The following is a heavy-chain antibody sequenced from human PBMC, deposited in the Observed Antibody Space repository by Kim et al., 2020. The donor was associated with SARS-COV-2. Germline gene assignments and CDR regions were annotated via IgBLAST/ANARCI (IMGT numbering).Heavy chain of an antibody. J-gene: IGHJ4*02. V-gene: IGHV3-11*01. CDR1: GFTFSDYY. Sequence: GGSLRLSCAASGFTFSDYYMSWIRQAPGKGLEWVSYISKSGDSRHYADPVKGRFTISRDNAKNSLFLQMNSLRAEDTAIYYCARGPYSGSPLDYWGQGSLVTVSS. D-gene: IGHD1-26*01. CDR3: ARGPYSGSPLDY. CDR2: ISKSGDSR.